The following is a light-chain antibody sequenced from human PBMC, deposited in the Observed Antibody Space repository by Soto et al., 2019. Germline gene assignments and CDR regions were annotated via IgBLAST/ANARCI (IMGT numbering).Light chain of an antibody. V-gene: IGKV3-15*01. J-gene: IGKJ5*01. CDR1: QSVSSN. CDR2: GAS. CDR3: QQYNNWLSIT. Sequence: EIVVTQSPATLSVSPGERATLSCRASQSVSSNLAWYQQKPGQAPRLLIYGASTRATGIPARFSGSGSGTEFTLTISSPQSEDFAVYYCQQYNNWLSITFGQGTRLEIK.